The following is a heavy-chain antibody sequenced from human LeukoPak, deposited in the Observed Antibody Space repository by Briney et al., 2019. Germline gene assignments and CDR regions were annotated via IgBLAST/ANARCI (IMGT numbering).Heavy chain of an antibody. V-gene: IGHV1-24*01. J-gene: IGHJ5*02. Sequence: ASVKVSCKVSGYTLTELSMHWVRQAPGKGLEWMGGFDPEDGETIYAQKFQGRVTMTEDTSTDTAYMELSSLRSEDTAVYYCATVLGGILLRNNWFDPWGQGTLVTVSS. D-gene: IGHD2-15*01. CDR1: GYTLTELS. CDR2: FDPEDGET. CDR3: ATVLGGILLRNNWFDP.